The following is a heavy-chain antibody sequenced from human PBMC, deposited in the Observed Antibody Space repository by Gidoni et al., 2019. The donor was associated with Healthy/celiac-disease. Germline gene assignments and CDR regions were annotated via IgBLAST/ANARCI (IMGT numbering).Heavy chain of an antibody. J-gene: IGHJ4*02. CDR1: GFPFSSYS. CDR3: ARDLFYGSGSGYFDY. Sequence: EVQLVEAGGGLVKPGGSLRLSCAAYGFPFSSYSLNWVRQAPGKGLEWVSSISSSSSYIYYADSVKGRFTISRDNAKNSLYLQMNSLRAEDTAVYYCARDLFYGSGSGYFDYWGQGTLVTVSS. D-gene: IGHD3-10*01. CDR2: ISSSSSYI. V-gene: IGHV3-21*01.